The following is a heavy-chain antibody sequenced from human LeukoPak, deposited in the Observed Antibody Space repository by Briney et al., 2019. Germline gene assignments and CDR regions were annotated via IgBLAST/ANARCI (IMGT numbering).Heavy chain of an antibody. Sequence: QPGGSLRLSCAASGFTFSSYGMHWVRQAPGKGLEWVAVIWYDGSNKYYVDSVKGRFTISRDNPKNKLYLQMSSLRAEDTAVYYCAGGRYSSGFVEYWGQGTLVTVS. CDR3: AGGRYSSGFVEY. D-gene: IGHD6-25*01. CDR1: GFTFSSYG. V-gene: IGHV3-33*01. CDR2: IWYDGSNK. J-gene: IGHJ4*02.